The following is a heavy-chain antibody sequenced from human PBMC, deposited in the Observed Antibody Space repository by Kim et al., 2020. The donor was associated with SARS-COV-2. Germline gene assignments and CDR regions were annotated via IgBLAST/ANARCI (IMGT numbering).Heavy chain of an antibody. Sequence: SETLSLTCTVSGGSISSYYWSWIRQPPGKGLEWIGYIYYSGSTNYNPSLKSRVTISVDTSKNQFSLKLSSVTAADTAVYYCARDNGVPAALGYWGQGTLVTVSS. D-gene: IGHD2-2*01. CDR3: ARDNGVPAALGY. CDR2: IYYSGST. V-gene: IGHV4-59*01. J-gene: IGHJ4*02. CDR1: GGSISSYY.